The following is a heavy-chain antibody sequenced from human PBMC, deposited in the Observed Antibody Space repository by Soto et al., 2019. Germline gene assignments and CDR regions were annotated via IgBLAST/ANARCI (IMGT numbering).Heavy chain of an antibody. CDR1: GFTFSSYG. J-gene: IGHJ1*01. V-gene: IGHV3-30*18. CDR2: ISYDGSNK. D-gene: IGHD4-17*01. Sequence: GGSLRLSCAASGFTFSSYGMHWVRQAPGKGLEWVAVISYDGSNKYYADSVKGRFTISRDNSKNTLYLQMNSLRAEDTAVYYCAKDQGDYGGYFQHWGQGTLVTVSS. CDR3: AKDQGDYGGYFQH.